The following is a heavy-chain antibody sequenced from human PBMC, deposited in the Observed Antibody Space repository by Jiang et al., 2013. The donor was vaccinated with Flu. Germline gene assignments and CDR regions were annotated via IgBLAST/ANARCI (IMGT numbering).Heavy chain of an antibody. J-gene: IGHJ4*02. CDR2: IYYSGNT. CDR1: GGSMSSSSYY. CDR3: ARRSEIGDQPIADY. D-gene: IGHD4-17*01. V-gene: IGHV4-39*01. Sequence: GPGLVKPSETLSLTCTVSGGSMSSSSYYVGLDPPRPQGRGWSGVGGIYYSGNTYYNPSLNGRVTISLDTSKKQFSLKLRSVTAADTAVYYCARRSEIGDQPIADYWGQGRWSPSPQ.